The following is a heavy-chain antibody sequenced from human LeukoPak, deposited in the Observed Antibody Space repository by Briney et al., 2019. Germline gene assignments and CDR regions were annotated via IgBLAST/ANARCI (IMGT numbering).Heavy chain of an antibody. D-gene: IGHD5-12*01. J-gene: IGHJ4*02. Sequence: ASVKVSCKASGGTFSSYAISWVRQAPGQGLEWMGGIVPIFGTANYAQKSQGRVTITADKSTSTAYMELSSLRSEDTAVYYCARVGSGYSGYELVDYWGQGTLVTVSS. V-gene: IGHV1-69*06. CDR3: ARVGSGYSGYELVDY. CDR1: GGTFSSYA. CDR2: IVPIFGTA.